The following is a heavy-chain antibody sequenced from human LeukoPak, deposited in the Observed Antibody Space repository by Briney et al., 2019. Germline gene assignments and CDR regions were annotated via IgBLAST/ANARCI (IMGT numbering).Heavy chain of an antibody. CDR3: ARHSGGYAFDY. J-gene: IGHJ4*02. CDR1: GYRFTSYG. Sequence: GASVKVSCKTSGYRFTSYGISWVRQAPGQGLEWMGWVSTYSDKKEYAQKFQGRVIMTTDPSTPTAYLELGSLRSGDTAVYYCARHSGGYAFDYWGQGTLVTVSS. V-gene: IGHV1-18*01. D-gene: IGHD1-26*01. CDR2: VSTYSDKK.